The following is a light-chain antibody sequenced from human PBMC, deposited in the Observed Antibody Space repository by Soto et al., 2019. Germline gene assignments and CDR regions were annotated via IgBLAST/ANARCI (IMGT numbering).Light chain of an antibody. V-gene: IGKV3-11*01. J-gene: IGKJ4*01. CDR1: QSVSSY. Sequence: EIVLTQSPATLSLSPGERATLSCRASQSVSSYLAWYQQKPGQAPRLLIYDASNRATGIPARFSGSGSGTDFTLTIRSLEPEDFAVYDCQQRSNWPPTPSLTFGGGTKVEIK. CDR3: QQRSNWPPTPSLT. CDR2: DAS.